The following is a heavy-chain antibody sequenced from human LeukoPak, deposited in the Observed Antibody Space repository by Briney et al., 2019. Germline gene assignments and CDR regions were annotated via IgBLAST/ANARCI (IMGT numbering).Heavy chain of an antibody. D-gene: IGHD3-9*01. V-gene: IGHV3-23*01. CDR2: ITGSGTST. J-gene: IGHJ4*02. CDR3: VIWGDYDVLTGYYVPDY. CDR1: GFTFSNYA. Sequence: GGSLRLSCVASGFTFSNYAMSWIRQAPGKGLEWVSAITGSGTSTYYADSLKGRFTISRDNSKNTVFLQMNSLRHEDTAIYYCVIWGDYDVLTGYYVPDYWGQGTLVTVSS.